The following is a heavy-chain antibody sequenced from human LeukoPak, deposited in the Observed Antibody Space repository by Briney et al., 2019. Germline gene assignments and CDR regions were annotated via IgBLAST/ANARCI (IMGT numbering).Heavy chain of an antibody. CDR3: ARAPAGDYVWGSYRCLDY. CDR2: IKQDGSEK. Sequence: PGGSLRLSCVASGFTFSSYWMTWVRQAPGKGLESVANIKQDGSEKYYVDSVKGRFTISRDNAKNSLYLQMNSLRAEDTAVYYCARAPAGDYVWGSYRCLDYWGQGTLVTVSS. J-gene: IGHJ4*02. CDR1: GFTFSSYW. D-gene: IGHD3-16*02. V-gene: IGHV3-7*01.